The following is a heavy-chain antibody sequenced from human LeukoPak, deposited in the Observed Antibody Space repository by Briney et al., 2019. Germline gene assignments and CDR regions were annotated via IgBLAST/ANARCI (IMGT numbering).Heavy chain of an antibody. CDR3: ARDHNSSTRDY. D-gene: IGHD1-1*01. CDR2: FGRKDGKI. CDR1: GYTLTELS. V-gene: IGHV1-24*01. Sequence: ASVKVSCKVSGYTLTELSIHWVRQAPGKGLEWMGGFGRKDGKIISAQNFQGRVTMTEDTSTDTAYMELSSLRSEDTAVYYCARDHNSSTRDYWGQGTLVTVSS. J-gene: IGHJ4*02.